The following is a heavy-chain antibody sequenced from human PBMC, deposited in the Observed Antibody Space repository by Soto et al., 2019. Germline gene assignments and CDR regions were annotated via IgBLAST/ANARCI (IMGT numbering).Heavy chain of an antibody. D-gene: IGHD2-15*01. V-gene: IGHV4-31*03. J-gene: IGHJ4*02. CDR1: GGSISSGGYY. Sequence: QVQLQESGPGLVKPSQTLSLTCTVSGGSISSGGYYWSWIRQHPGKGLEWIGYIYYSGSTYYNPSLKSRVTIAVDTSKNQFSLKLSSVTAADTAVYYCARGHCSGGSCYSGGYFDYWGQGTLVTVSS. CDR3: ARGHCSGGSCYSGGYFDY. CDR2: IYYSGST.